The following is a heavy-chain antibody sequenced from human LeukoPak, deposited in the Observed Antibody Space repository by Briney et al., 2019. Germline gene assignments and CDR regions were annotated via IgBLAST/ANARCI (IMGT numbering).Heavy chain of an antibody. CDR2: IYHSGST. CDR1: GGSISSGGYY. D-gene: IGHD2-2*01. Sequence: PSQTLSLTCTVSGGSISSGGYYWSWIRQPPGKGLEWIGYIYHSGSTYYNPSLKSRVTISVDRSKNQFSLKLSSVTAADTAVYYCARDARYCSSTSFHAGWFDPWGQGTLGNVSS. CDR3: ARDARYCSSTSFHAGWFDP. J-gene: IGHJ5*02. V-gene: IGHV4-30-2*01.